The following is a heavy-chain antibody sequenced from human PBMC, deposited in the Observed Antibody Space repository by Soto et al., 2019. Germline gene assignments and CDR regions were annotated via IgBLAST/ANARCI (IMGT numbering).Heavy chain of an antibody. V-gene: IGHV1-69*02. Sequence: QVQLVQSGAEVKKPGSSVKVSCKASGGTFSSYTISWVRQAPGQGLEWMGRIIPILGIANYAQKFQGRVMITADKSASKAYMELSSLRSEDTAVYYCARLKTPMVRGPNHAFDIWGQGTMVTVSS. CDR2: IIPILGIA. CDR3: ARLKTPMVRGPNHAFDI. J-gene: IGHJ3*02. D-gene: IGHD3-10*01. CDR1: GGTFSSYT.